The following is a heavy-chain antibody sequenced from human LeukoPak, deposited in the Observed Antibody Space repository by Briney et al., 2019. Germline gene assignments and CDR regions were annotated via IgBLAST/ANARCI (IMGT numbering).Heavy chain of an antibody. CDR1: GFTVSSNY. CDR2: IYSGGST. D-gene: IGHD6-13*01. V-gene: IGHV3-66*01. CDR3: ARDVGGIAAARTFGWSDP. J-gene: IGHJ5*02. Sequence: GGSLRLSCAASGFTVSSNYMSWVRQAPGKGLEWVSVIYSGGSTYYADSVMGRFTISRDNSKNTLYLQMNSLRAEDTAVYYCARDVGGIAAARTFGWSDPWGQGTLVIVSS.